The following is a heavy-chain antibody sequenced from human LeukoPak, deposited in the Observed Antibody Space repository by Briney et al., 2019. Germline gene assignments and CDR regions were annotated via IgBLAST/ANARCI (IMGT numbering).Heavy chain of an antibody. Sequence: GGSLRLSCAASGFTFSRYWMTWVRQAPGKGLKWVANIRQDGSEIYYVDSVKGRFTISRDNAKNSLYLQMNSLSAEDTAVYYCARVVVISPTYYFDFWGQGALVTVSS. V-gene: IGHV3-7*01. CDR1: GFTFSRYW. CDR3: ARVVVISPTYYFDF. D-gene: IGHD3-22*01. J-gene: IGHJ4*02. CDR2: IRQDGSEI.